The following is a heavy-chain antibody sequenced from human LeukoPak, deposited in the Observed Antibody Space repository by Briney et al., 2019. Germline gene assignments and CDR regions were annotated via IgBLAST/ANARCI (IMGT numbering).Heavy chain of an antibody. J-gene: IGHJ4*02. Sequence: QSGGSLRLSCAASGFTFSSYAMTWVRQAPGKGLEWVSGISGSGGSSYSADSVKGRFTISRDNSKNTLDLQMNSLRAEDTAVYYCARDKASYFDLWGQGVLVTVSS. CDR3: ARDKASYFDL. V-gene: IGHV3-23*01. CDR1: GFTFSSYA. CDR2: ISGSGGSS.